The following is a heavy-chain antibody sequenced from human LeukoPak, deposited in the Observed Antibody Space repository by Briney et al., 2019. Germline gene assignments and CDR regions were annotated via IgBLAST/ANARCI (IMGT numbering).Heavy chain of an antibody. CDR1: GFTFSSYA. CDR2: ISSNGGST. J-gene: IGHJ4*02. CDR3: TPGLGYSSSSDGY. D-gene: IGHD6-6*01. Sequence: GGSLRLSCAASGFTFSSYAMHWVRQAPGKGLEYVSAISSNGGSTYYANSVKGRFTISRDDSKNTAYLQMNSLKTEDTAVYYCTPGLGYSSSSDGYWGQGTLVTVSS. V-gene: IGHV3-64*01.